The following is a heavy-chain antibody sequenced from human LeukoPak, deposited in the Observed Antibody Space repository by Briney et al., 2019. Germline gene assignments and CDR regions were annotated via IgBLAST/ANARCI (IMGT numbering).Heavy chain of an antibody. CDR1: GFTFSSYS. Sequence: PGGSLRLSCAASGFTFSSYSMNWVRQAPGKGLEWVSSISSSSSYIYYADSVKGRFTISRDNAKNSLYLQMNSLRAEDTAVYYCARDAYDILTYGMDVWGKGTTVTVSS. V-gene: IGHV3-21*01. CDR2: ISSSSSYI. CDR3: ARDAYDILTYGMDV. D-gene: IGHD3-9*01. J-gene: IGHJ6*04.